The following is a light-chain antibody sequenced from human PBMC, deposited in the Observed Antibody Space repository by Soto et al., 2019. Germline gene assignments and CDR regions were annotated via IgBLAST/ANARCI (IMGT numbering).Light chain of an antibody. Sequence: QSVLTQSPSASASLGASVKLTCTLSSGHSNYAIAWHQQQSEKGPRYLMKLNSDGSHSKGDGIPDRFSGSSSAAERYLTMSSLQSEDEADYCCQTWGSGIVVFGGGTQLTVL. CDR1: SGHSNYA. J-gene: IGLJ2*01. CDR3: QTWGSGIVV. CDR2: LNSDGSH. V-gene: IGLV4-69*01.